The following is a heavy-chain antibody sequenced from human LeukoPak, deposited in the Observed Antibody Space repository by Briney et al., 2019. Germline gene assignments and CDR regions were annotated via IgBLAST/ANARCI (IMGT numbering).Heavy chain of an antibody. CDR3: ARAADYHGSGSQLGY. D-gene: IGHD3-10*01. V-gene: IGHV4-34*01. CDR1: GGSFSGYY. Sequence: PSETLSLTCAVYGGSFSGYYWSWIRQPPGKGLEWIGEINHSGSTKYSPSLKSRVTISADTSKNQFSLKLTSVTAADTAVYYCARAADYHGSGSQLGYWGQGILVTVSS. CDR2: INHSGST. J-gene: IGHJ4*02.